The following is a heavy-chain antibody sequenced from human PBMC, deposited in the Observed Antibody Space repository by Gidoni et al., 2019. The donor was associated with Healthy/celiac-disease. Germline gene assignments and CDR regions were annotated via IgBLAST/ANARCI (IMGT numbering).Heavy chain of an antibody. CDR2: ISWNSGSI. D-gene: IGHD5-12*01. J-gene: IGHJ3*02. CDR3: AKGTYSGYDLDAFDI. CDR1: GFTFDDYA. Sequence: EVQLVESGGGLVQPGRSLRLSCAASGFTFDDYAMHWVRQAPGKGLEGVSGISWNSGSIGYADSVKGRFTISRDNAKNSLYLQMNSLRAEDTALYYCAKGTYSGYDLDAFDIWGQGTMVTVSS. V-gene: IGHV3-9*01.